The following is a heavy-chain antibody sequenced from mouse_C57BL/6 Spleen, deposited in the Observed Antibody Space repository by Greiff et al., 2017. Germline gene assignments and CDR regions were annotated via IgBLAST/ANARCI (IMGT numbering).Heavy chain of an antibody. CDR3: ARSYDYSWFAY. V-gene: IGHV1-4*01. Sequence: VQLQQSGAELARPGASVKMSCKASGYTFTSYTMHWVKQRPGPGLEWIGYIYPSSGYTKYNQKFKDKATLTADKSSSTAYMQLSSLTSEDSAVYYCARSYDYSWFAYWGQGTLVTVSA. CDR2: IYPSSGYT. J-gene: IGHJ3*01. CDR1: GYTFTSYT. D-gene: IGHD2-4*01.